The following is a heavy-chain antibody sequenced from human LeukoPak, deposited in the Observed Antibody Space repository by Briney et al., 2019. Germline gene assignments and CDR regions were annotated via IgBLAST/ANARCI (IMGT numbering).Heavy chain of an antibody. CDR2: VYGGVSS. V-gene: IGHV4-61*02. J-gene: IGHJ4*02. D-gene: IGHD2-15*01. CDR3: ARDRQEGGMRVSSFQY. CDR1: GASVSGWDYY. Sequence: SETLSLTCSASGASVSGWDYYWIWLPPPPGKGLLWIGRVYGGVSSKRNPFHQYNPSIMSRLTISAATSRNQFSLSLHSVTAADTAIYYCARDRQEGGMRVSSFQYWGQGTPVTVSS.